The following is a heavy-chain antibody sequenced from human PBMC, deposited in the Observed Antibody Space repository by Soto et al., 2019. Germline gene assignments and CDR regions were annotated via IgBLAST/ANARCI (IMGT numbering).Heavy chain of an antibody. V-gene: IGHV3-23*01. Sequence: EVQLLESGGGLVQPGGSLRLSCTASGFTFSTYAMSWVRQAPGKGLEWVSTISDSGSTYYADSVKGRFTISRDNSKNTLYLEMNSLRAEDTAVYYCAKEEGGRYCSRTSCLYSFDYWGQGTLVTVSS. CDR3: AKEEGGRYCSRTSCLYSFDY. CDR2: ISDSGST. J-gene: IGHJ4*02. CDR1: GFTFSTYA. D-gene: IGHD2-2*01.